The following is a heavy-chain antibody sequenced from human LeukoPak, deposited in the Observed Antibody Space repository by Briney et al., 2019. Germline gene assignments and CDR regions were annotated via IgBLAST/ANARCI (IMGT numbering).Heavy chain of an antibody. CDR1: GFTFSSYW. CDR2: IKSKIAGGTT. J-gene: IGHJ4*02. CDR3: TSIYY. V-gene: IGHV3-15*01. Sequence: GGSLRLSCAASGFTFSSYWMHWVRQAPGKGLEWVGRIKSKIAGGTTDYAAPVKGRFTISRDDSKNTLYLQMNSLKAEDTAMYYCTSIYYWGQGTLVTVSS.